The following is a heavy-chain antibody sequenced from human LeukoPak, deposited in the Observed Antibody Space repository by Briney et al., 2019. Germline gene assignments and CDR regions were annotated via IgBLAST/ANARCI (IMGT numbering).Heavy chain of an antibody. CDR2: INWNGGST. CDR3: ARATKPRGYSYGYEDY. D-gene: IGHD5-18*01. Sequence: GPLRLSCAASGFTFDDYGMSWVRQAPGKGLEWVSGINWNGGSTGYADSVKGRFTISRDNAKNSLYLQMNSLRAEDTALYYCARATKPRGYSYGYEDYWGQGTLVTVSS. CDR1: GFTFDDYG. J-gene: IGHJ4*02. V-gene: IGHV3-20*04.